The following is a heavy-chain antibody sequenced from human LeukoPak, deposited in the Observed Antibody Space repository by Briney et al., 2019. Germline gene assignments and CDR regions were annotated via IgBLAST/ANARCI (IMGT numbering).Heavy chain of an antibody. Sequence: GGSLRLSCAASGFTFSSYAMSWVRQAPGKGLEWVSAISGSGGSTYYADSVKGRFTISRDNSKNTLYLQMNSLRAEDTAVYYCAKGEPYDYVWGSYRRFHSPYDYWGQGTLVTVSS. CDR1: GFTFSSYA. CDR2: ISGSGGST. D-gene: IGHD3-16*02. J-gene: IGHJ4*02. V-gene: IGHV3-23*01. CDR3: AKGEPYDYVWGSYRRFHSPYDY.